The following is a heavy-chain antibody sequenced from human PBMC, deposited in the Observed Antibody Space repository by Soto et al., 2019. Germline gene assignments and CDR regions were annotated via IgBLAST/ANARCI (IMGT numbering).Heavy chain of an antibody. Sequence: PGGSLRLSCAASGFTFSNYDMHWVRQATGEGLQWVANINVVGNTYYPVSVGGRFTISRENAKNSLYLHINSLRAEDTAVYYCTRTADFTSAFDIWGQGTMVTVSS. CDR3: TRTADFTSAFDI. D-gene: IGHD2-21*02. CDR1: GFTFSNYD. CDR2: INVVGNT. V-gene: IGHV3-13*01. J-gene: IGHJ3*02.